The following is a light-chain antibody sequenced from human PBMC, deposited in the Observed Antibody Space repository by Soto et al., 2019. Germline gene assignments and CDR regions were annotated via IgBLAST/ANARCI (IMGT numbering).Light chain of an antibody. J-gene: IGKJ3*01. CDR1: QSLLHSNGYNY. Sequence: DIVMTQSPLSLPVTPGEPASISCRSSQSLLHSNGYNYLDWYLQKPGQSPQLLIYLGSNRASGVPDRFSGSGSSTDFTLKISRVEAEDVGVYYCMQALQTPTTFGPGTKVDIK. V-gene: IGKV2-28*01. CDR3: MQALQTPTT. CDR2: LGS.